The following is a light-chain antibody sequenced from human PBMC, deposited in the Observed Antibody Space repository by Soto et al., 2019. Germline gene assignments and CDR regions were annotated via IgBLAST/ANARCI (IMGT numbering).Light chain of an antibody. J-gene: IGLJ2*01. CDR1: SGHSSYA. CDR3: QTWGTVV. CDR2: LNSDGSH. Sequence: QTVVTQSPSASASLGASVKLTCTLSSGHSSYAIAWHQQQPEKGHRYLMKLNSDGSHSKGDGIPDRFSGSSSGAERYLTISSLQSEDEADYYCQTWGTVVFGGGTKLTVL. V-gene: IGLV4-69*01.